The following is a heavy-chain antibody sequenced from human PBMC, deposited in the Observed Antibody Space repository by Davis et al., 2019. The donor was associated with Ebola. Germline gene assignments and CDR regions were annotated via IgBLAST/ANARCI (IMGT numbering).Heavy chain of an antibody. V-gene: IGHV3-33*03. Sequence: GGSLRLSCAASGFTFSSYGMHWVRQAPGKGLEWVAVIWYDGSNKYYADSVKGRFTISRDNAKNSLYLQMNSLRAEDTAVYYCARFRGYIAARIYYYYGMDVWGQGTTVTVSS. J-gene: IGHJ6*02. D-gene: IGHD6-6*01. CDR2: IWYDGSNK. CDR1: GFTFSSYG. CDR3: ARFRGYIAARIYYYYGMDV.